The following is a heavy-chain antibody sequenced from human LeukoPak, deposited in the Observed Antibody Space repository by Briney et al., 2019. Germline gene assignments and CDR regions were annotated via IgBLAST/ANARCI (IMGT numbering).Heavy chain of an antibody. CDR1: GGSISSYY. CDR2: IYTSGST. D-gene: IGHD3-3*01. J-gene: IGHJ4*02. V-gene: IGHV4-4*07. Sequence: SETLSLTCTVSGGSISSYYWSWIRQPAGKGLEWIGRIYTSGSTNYNPSLKSRVTMSVDTSKNQFSLKLSSVTAADTAVYYCARDLTIFGVVNPLGFDYWGQGTLVTVSS. CDR3: ARDLTIFGVVNPLGFDY.